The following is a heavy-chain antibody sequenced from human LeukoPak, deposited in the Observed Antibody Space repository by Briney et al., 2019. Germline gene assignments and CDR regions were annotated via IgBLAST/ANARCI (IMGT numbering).Heavy chain of an antibody. D-gene: IGHD6-19*01. V-gene: IGHV4-31*03. CDR3: ARSRVAGKGVKYFDY. Sequence: TLSLTCTVSGGSISSGGYYWRWIRQHPVKGLGWIGYIYYSGSTCFNPSLKSRVNISVDTSKNQFSLKLSSVTAADTAVYYCARSRVAGKGVKYFDYWGQGTLVTVSS. CDR1: GGSISSGGYY. J-gene: IGHJ4*02. CDR2: IYYSGST.